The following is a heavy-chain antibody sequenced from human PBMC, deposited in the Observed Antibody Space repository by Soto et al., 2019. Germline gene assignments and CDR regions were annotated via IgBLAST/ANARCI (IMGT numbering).Heavy chain of an antibody. V-gene: IGHV4-59*01. CDR1: GGSISSYY. CDR2: IYYSGST. D-gene: IGHD6-19*01. Sequence: SETLSLTCTVSGGSISSYYWSWIRQPPGKGLEWIGYIYYSGSTNYNPSLKSRVTISVDTSKNQFSLKLSSVTAADTAVYYCARVFHEAVAGSSDFDYWGQGTLVTVSS. J-gene: IGHJ4*02. CDR3: ARVFHEAVAGSSDFDY.